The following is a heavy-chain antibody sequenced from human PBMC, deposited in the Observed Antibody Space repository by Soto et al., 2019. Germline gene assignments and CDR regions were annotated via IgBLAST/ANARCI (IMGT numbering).Heavy chain of an antibody. CDR1: GGTFSSYA. CDR3: AKAAQTRFNWNDLGDWFDP. D-gene: IGHD1-1*01. CDR2: IIPIFGIP. V-gene: IGHV1-69*13. Sequence: SVKVSCKESGGTFSSYAIAWVRQAPGQGLEWMGGIIPIFGIPNYAQKFQGRVAITADESTNTAYMELSSLRSDDTAVYYCAKAAQTRFNWNDLGDWFDPWGQGTLVTVSS. J-gene: IGHJ5*02.